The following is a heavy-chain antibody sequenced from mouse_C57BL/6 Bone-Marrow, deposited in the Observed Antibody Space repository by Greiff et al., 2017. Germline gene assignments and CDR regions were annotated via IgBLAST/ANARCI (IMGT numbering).Heavy chain of an antibody. D-gene: IGHD1-1*01. Sequence: EVKLVESGGGLVKPGGSLKLSCAASGYTFSDYGMHWVRQAPEKGLEWVAYISSGSSTIYYADTVKGRFTLSRDNSKNTLFLQSTSLWSEDAAMYYGGRNYCHDYWGQGTTLTVSS. V-gene: IGHV5-17*01. CDR2: ISSGSSTI. CDR3: GRNYCHDY. J-gene: IGHJ2*01. CDR1: GYTFSDYG.